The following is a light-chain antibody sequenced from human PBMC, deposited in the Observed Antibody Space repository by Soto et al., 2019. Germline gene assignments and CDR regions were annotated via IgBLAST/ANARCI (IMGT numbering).Light chain of an antibody. CDR1: QTVRNNY. V-gene: IGKV3-20*01. J-gene: IGKJ1*01. CDR3: QHYGYSLWT. Sequence: EVVMTQSPVTLSVSPLEIATLSCMASQTVRNNYLAWYQQKPGQAPRLLIYGASSRATGIPDRFSGSGSGTDFTLTISRLEPEDFAVYYCQHYGYSLWTFGQGTKVDIK. CDR2: GAS.